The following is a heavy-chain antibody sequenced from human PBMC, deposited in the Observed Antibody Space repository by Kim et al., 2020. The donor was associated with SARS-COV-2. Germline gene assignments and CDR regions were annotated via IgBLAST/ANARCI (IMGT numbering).Heavy chain of an antibody. D-gene: IGHD5-18*01. CDR3: AKDESGYGYGYSRY. CDR1: GFTFSHWG. Sequence: GGSLRLSCAGSGFTFSHWGIHWVRQAPGKGLEGVAVISYDGGNNYTADAVKGRFSISRDNSKNTVYLHMSGLRVEDTALYYCAKDESGYGYGYSRYWGQG. CDR2: ISYDGGNN. V-gene: IGHV3-30*18. J-gene: IGHJ4*02.